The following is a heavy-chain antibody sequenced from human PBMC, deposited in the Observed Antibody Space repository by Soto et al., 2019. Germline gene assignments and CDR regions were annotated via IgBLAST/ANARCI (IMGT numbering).Heavy chain of an antibody. D-gene: IGHD3-16*01. CDR3: AKASRSTYYDYIPAWAFDY. V-gene: IGHV3-23*01. Sequence: GGSLRLSCAASGFTFSSYAMSWVRQAPGKGLEWVSAISGSGGSTYYADSVKGRFTISRDNSKNTLYLQMNSLRAEDTAVYYCAKASRSTYYDYIPAWAFDYWGQGTLVTVSS. CDR2: ISGSGGST. CDR1: GFTFSSYA. J-gene: IGHJ4*02.